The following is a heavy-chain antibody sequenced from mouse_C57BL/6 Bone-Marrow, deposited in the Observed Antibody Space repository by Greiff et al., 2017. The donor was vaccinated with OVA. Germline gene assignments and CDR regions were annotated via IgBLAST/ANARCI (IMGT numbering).Heavy chain of an antibody. J-gene: IGHJ4*01. V-gene: IGHV14-4*01. Sequence: EVQLQQSGAELVRPGASVKLSCTASGFNIKDDYMHWVKQSPEQGLEWIGWIDPENGDTEYASKFQGKATITADTSSNTAYLQLSSLTSEDTAVYYCTPHLSAYAMDYWGQGTSVTVSS. CDR2: IDPENGDT. CDR3: TPHLSAYAMDY. CDR1: GFNIKDDY. D-gene: IGHD2-3*01.